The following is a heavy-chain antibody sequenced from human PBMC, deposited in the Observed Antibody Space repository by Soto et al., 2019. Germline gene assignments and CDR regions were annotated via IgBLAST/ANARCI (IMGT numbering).Heavy chain of an antibody. V-gene: IGHV1-69*13. D-gene: IGHD5-12*01. CDR3: ARGSLKVATTTYYYYGMDV. J-gene: IGHJ6*02. Sequence: SVKVSCKASGGTFSSYAISWVRQAPRQGLEWMGGIIPIFGTANYAQKFQGRVTITADESTSTAYMELSSLRSEDTAVYYCARGSLKVATTTYYYYGMDVWGQGTTVTVSS. CDR2: IIPIFGTA. CDR1: GGTFSSYA.